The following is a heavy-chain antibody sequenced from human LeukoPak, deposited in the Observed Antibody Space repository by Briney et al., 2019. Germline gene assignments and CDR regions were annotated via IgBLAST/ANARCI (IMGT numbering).Heavy chain of an antibody. J-gene: IGHJ4*02. V-gene: IGHV4-39*01. D-gene: IGHD2-8*01. CDR3: ARFKGVAIDY. Sequence: SETVSHICTVCGGSMSISSYYWGWIRQPPAEGLGWIGSIYYSGSTYYNPSLKSRVTISVDTSKNQFSLKLSSVTAADTAVYYCARFKGVAIDYWGQGTLVTVSS. CDR2: IYYSGST. CDR1: GGSMSISSYY.